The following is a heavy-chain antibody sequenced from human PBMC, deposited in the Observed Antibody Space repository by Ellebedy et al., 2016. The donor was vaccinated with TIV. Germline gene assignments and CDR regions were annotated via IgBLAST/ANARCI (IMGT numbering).Heavy chain of an antibody. CDR1: GFSFRSYW. V-gene: IGHV3-7*01. D-gene: IGHD4-17*01. J-gene: IGHJ5*02. Sequence: PGGSLRLSCTASGFSFRSYWMAWVRQAPGKGLEWVANIYQDGTMKYSLDSVRGRFVISRDNAKNSLYLQMKSLRTEDTAVYYCARRGSYGDYAVQINNWFDRWGQGTLVIVSS. CDR3: ARRGSYGDYAVQINNWFDR. CDR2: IYQDGTMK.